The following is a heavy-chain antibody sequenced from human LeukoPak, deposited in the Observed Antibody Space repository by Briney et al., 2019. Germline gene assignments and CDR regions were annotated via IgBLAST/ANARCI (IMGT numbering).Heavy chain of an antibody. CDR3: ARDLLVVVVPAARRGLYYYYGMDV. CDR1: GYTFTGYY. D-gene: IGHD2-2*01. J-gene: IGHJ6*02. CDR2: ISAYNGNT. V-gene: IGHV1-18*04. Sequence: ASVKVSCKASGYTFTGYYMHWVRQAPGQGLEWMGWISAYNGNTNYAQKLQGRVTMTTDTSTSTAYMELRSLRSDDTAVYYCARDLLVVVVPAARRGLYYYYGMDVWGQGTTVTVSS.